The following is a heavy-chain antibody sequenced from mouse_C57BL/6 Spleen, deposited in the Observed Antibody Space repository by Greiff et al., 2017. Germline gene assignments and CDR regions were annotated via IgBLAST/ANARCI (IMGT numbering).Heavy chain of an antibody. CDR3: ARDDFAYFDY. Sequence: EVKLMESGGGLVKPGGSLKLSCAASGFTFSDYGMHWVRQAPEKGLEWVAYISSGSSTIYYADTVKGRLTISRDNAKNTLFLQMTSLRSEATTMYYCARDDFAYFDYWGQGTTLTVSS. CDR2: ISSGSSTI. V-gene: IGHV5-17*01. CDR1: GFTFSDYG. J-gene: IGHJ2*01. D-gene: IGHD2-4*01.